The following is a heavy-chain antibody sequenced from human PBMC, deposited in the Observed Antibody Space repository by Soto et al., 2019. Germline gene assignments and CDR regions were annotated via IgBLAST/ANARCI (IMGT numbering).Heavy chain of an antibody. Sequence: SVKVSCKASGFTFTNSAVQWVRQARGQRLEWIGWIVVGSGNTNYAQKFQERVTITRDMSTSTAYMELSSLRSEDTAVCYCARDCGRCYSGFDPWGQGTLVTVSS. CDR3: ARDCGRCYSGFDP. CDR2: IVVGSGNT. CDR1: GFTFTNSA. J-gene: IGHJ5*02. V-gene: IGHV1-58*01. D-gene: IGHD2-15*01.